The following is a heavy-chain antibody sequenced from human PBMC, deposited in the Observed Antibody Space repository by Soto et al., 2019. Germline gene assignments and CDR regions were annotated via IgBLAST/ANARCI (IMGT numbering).Heavy chain of an antibody. D-gene: IGHD4-17*01. J-gene: IGHJ4*02. V-gene: IGHV1-18*01. Sequence: QVQLVQSGAEVKKPGASVKVSCKASGYTFANYGISWVRQAPGQGLEWMGWINTYNGNTNYAQKCQGRLTMTKDTSTTTAYLELSNLTSDDTAMYYCARDPHGDYDFDYWGQGTLVTVSS. CDR1: GYTFANYG. CDR2: INTYNGNT. CDR3: ARDPHGDYDFDY.